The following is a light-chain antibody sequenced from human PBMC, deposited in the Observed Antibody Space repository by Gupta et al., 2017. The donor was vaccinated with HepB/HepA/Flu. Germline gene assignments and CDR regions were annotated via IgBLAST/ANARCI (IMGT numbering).Light chain of an antibody. CDR2: GAS. V-gene: IGKV3-15*01. Sequence: VMTPSPATLSLSPGERATLSCRASESVNSKLAWYQQKPGQSPRLLIYGASTRATGIPARFSGRGSGXEFTLTXSSRKSEDLAVYYCQEYKNRKAFGXGTTVEIK. CDR1: ESVNSK. CDR3: QEYKNRKA. J-gene: IGKJ1*01.